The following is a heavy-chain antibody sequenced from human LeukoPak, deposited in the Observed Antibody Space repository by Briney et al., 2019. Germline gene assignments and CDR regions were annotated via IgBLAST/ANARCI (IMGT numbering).Heavy chain of an antibody. D-gene: IGHD1-14*01. CDR1: GYSFTNYW. CDR2: IYPGDSNT. J-gene: IGHJ4*02. CDR3: ARQEGGTTGSPY. Sequence: GESLKISCKASGYSFTNYWIAWVHQMPGKGLEWMGIIYPGDSNTRYSPSFQGQVTISADKSITTAYLQWSSLKASDTAMYYCARQEGGTTGSPYSGQGTLVTVSS. V-gene: IGHV5-51*07.